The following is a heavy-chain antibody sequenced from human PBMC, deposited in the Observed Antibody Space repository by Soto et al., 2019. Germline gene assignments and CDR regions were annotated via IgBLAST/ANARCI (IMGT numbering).Heavy chain of an antibody. CDR3: ARGRRSYGMDV. V-gene: IGHV4-34*01. Sequence: SETLSLTCAVYGGSFSGYYWSWIRQPPGKGLEWIGEINHSGSTNYNPSLKSRVTISVDTSKNQFSLKLSSVTAADTAVYYCARGRRSYGMDVWGQGTTVTVSS. CDR2: INHSGST. J-gene: IGHJ6*02. CDR1: GGSFSGYY.